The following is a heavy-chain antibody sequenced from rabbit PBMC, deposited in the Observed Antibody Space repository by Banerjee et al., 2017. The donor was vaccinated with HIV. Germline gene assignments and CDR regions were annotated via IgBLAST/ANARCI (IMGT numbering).Heavy chain of an antibody. CDR2: INAVTGKA. CDR3: ARDGAGGSYFAL. D-gene: IGHD8-1*01. Sequence: QEQLVESGGGLVKPEGSLKLSCTASGFSFSNKAVMCWVRQAPGKGLEWIACINAVTGKAVYASWAKGRFTFSKTSSTTVILQMTSLTAADTATYFCARDGAGGSYFALWGPGTLVTVS. J-gene: IGHJ4*01. CDR1: GFSFSNKAV. V-gene: IGHV1S45*01.